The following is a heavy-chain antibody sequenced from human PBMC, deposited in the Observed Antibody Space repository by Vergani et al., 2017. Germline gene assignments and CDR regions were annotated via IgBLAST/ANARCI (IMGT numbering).Heavy chain of an antibody. J-gene: IGHJ4*02. D-gene: IGHD6-6*01. Sequence: QMQLVQSGPEVKKPGTSVKVSCNASGFTFTSSAMQWVRQALGQRLEWIGWIVVGSGNTNYAQKFQERVPITRDTSMSTVYMELSSLGSEDTAVYYCASELEYSSSSGDYWGQGTLVTVSS. CDR1: GFTFTSSA. V-gene: IGHV1-58*02. CDR3: ASELEYSSSSGDY. CDR2: IVVGSGNT.